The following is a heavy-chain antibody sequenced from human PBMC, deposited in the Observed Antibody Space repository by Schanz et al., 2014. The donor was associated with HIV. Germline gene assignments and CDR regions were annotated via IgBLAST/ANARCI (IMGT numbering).Heavy chain of an antibody. D-gene: IGHD3-3*02. CDR1: GYIFTRFY. Sequence: QVQLVQSGAEVKKPGASVNVSCKASGYIFTRFYMHWVRQAPGQGLEWMGGMIPSFRLRTYAQKFQGRVTIAADESASTAYMELNSLRSDDTAVYYCAKSPIFGDVIFYGMDVWGQGTTVTVSS. J-gene: IGHJ6*02. V-gene: IGHV1-46*01. CDR3: AKSPIFGDVIFYGMDV. CDR2: MIPSFRLR.